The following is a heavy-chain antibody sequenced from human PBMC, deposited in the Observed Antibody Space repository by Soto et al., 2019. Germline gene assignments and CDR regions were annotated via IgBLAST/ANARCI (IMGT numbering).Heavy chain of an antibody. V-gene: IGHV3-30*18. Sequence: GGSLRLSCAAPGFTFSHYGMHWVRQAPGKGLEWVAHILHDGSNEYYGDSVKGRFTISRDNSKNTLYLQMNSLTGDDTAVYCCAKSRDGSSFYFYYGMDVWGQGTTVTVSS. D-gene: IGHD2-2*01. CDR1: GFTFSHYG. J-gene: IGHJ6*02. CDR2: ILHDGSNE. CDR3: AKSRDGSSFYFYYGMDV.